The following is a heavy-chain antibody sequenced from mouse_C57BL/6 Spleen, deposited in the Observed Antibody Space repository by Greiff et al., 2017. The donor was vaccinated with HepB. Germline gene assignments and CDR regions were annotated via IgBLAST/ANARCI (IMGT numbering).Heavy chain of an antibody. CDR2: IYPGSGST. D-gene: IGHD2-4*01. Sequence: QVQLQQPGAELVKPGASVKMSCKASGYTFTSYWITWVKQRPGQGLEWIGDIYPGSGSTNYNEKFKSKATLTVDTSSSTAYMQLSSLTSEDSAVYYCAMEMGYDYYWYFDVWGTGTTVTVSS. CDR1: GYTFTSYW. J-gene: IGHJ1*03. CDR3: AMEMGYDYYWYFDV. V-gene: IGHV1-55*01.